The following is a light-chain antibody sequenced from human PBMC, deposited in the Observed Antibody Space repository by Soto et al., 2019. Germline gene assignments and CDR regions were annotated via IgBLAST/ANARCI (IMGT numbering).Light chain of an antibody. Sequence: QSVLTQPASVSESPGQSITISCTGSSSDVGGYKYVSWYQQHPGKAPKLLIYDVTNRPSGVSNRFSGSKSGYTASLAISGLQSEDEADYYCAAWDDSLNGFYVFGTGTKVTV. CDR2: DVT. CDR1: SSDVGGYKY. V-gene: IGLV2-14*01. CDR3: AAWDDSLNGFYV. J-gene: IGLJ1*01.